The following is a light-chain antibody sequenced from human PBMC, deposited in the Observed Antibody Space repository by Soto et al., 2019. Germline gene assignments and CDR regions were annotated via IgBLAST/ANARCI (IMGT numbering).Light chain of an antibody. CDR3: SSYGGSNTVV. Sequence: QSALTQPPSASGSPGQSVTISCTGTSTDADNYNYVSWYQQYPGKAPKLIIYDGSERPSGVPDRFSGSKSGNTASLTVSGLQAEDEATYHCSSYGGSNTVVFGGGTKLTVL. V-gene: IGLV2-8*01. CDR2: DGS. J-gene: IGLJ2*01. CDR1: STDADNYNY.